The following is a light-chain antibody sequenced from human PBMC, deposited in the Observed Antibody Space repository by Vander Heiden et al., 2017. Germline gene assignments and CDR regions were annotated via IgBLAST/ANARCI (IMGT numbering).Light chain of an antibody. CDR2: GAP. J-gene: IGKJ2*01. CDR3: QQYNNWPLYT. V-gene: IGKV3-15*01. CDR1: QSVTSN. Sequence: EIVMTQSPDTLSVSPGERATLSCRASQSVTSNLAWYQQKPGQAPRLLIYGAPTRAPGIPARFSGSGSGTEFTLTISLLQSEDFAVYYCQQYNNWPLYTFGQGTKLEIK.